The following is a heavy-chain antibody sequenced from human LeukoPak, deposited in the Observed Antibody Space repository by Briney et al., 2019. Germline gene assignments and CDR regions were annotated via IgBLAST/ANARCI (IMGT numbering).Heavy chain of an antibody. Sequence: SETLSLTCAVYGGSFSGYHWSWIRQPPGKGLEWIGEINHSGSTNYNPSLKSRVTISVDTSKNQFSLKLSSVTAADRAVYYCARDRPKGYIWGNYTGDYMDVWGKGTTVTASS. CDR2: INHSGST. CDR3: ARDRPKGYIWGNYTGDYMDV. CDR1: GGSFSGYH. D-gene: IGHD3-16*01. V-gene: IGHV4-34*01. J-gene: IGHJ6*03.